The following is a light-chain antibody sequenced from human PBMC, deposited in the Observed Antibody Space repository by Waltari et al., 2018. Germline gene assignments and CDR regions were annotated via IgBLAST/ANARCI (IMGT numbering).Light chain of an antibody. J-gene: IGLJ3*02. Sequence: QLVLTQSPSASASLGASVKLTCTLSSGHSSNVIAWHQQHPQKGPRYLMKVNSDGSHSKGDEIPDRFSGSSSGAERYLTISSLQSEDEADYYCQTRGHGTWVFGGGTKLTVL. V-gene: IGLV4-69*02. CDR2: VNSDGSH. CDR1: SGHSSNV. CDR3: QTRGHGTWV.